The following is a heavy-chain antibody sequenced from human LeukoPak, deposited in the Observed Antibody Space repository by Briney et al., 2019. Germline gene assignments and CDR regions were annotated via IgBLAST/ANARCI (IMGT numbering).Heavy chain of an antibody. V-gene: IGHV3-74*01. J-gene: IGHJ6*03. D-gene: IGHD3/OR15-3a*01. Sequence: GGSLRLSCAASGFTFSSYWMHWVRQAPGKGLVWVSRINSDGSSTSYADSVKGRFTISRDNAKNSLYLQMNSLRAEDTALYYCAKDGQDYYYYMDVWGKGTTVTVSS. CDR2: INSDGSST. CDR3: AKDGQDYYYYMDV. CDR1: GFTFSSYW.